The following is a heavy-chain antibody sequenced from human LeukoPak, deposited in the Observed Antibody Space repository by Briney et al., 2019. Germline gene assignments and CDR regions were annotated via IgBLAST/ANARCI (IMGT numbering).Heavy chain of an antibody. D-gene: IGHD3-10*01. Sequence: SVKVSCKASGGTFSSYAISWVRQAPGQGLEWMGGIIPIFGTANYAQKFQGRVTITADKSTSTAYMELSSLRSEDTAVYYCARQSGQLWFGEDHYYYSYMDVWGKGTTVTISS. CDR1: GGTFSSYA. V-gene: IGHV1-69*06. J-gene: IGHJ6*03. CDR3: ARQSGQLWFGEDHYYYSYMDV. CDR2: IIPIFGTA.